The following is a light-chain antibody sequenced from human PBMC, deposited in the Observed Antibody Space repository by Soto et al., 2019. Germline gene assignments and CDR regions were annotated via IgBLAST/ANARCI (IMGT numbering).Light chain of an antibody. CDR1: QSVSSTY. J-gene: IGKJ1*01. CDR3: QQYGSSPRT. Sequence: EIVLMQSPGTLSLSPGERATLSCRANQSVSSTYLAWYQQKPGQAPRLLIYGASSRATGIPDRFSGSGSGTDFTLTISRLEPEDFAVYYCQQYGSSPRTFGQGTKVEIK. V-gene: IGKV3-20*01. CDR2: GAS.